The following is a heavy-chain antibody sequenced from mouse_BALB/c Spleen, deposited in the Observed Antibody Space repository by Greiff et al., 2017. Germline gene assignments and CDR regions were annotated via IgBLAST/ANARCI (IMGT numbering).Heavy chain of an antibody. CDR2: ISYSGST. CDR3: ARLRDYDGGAFDY. V-gene: IGHV3-2*02. D-gene: IGHD2-4*01. Sequence: EVKLVESGPGLVKPSQSLSLTCTVTGYSITSDYAWTWIRQFPGNKLEWMGYISYSGSTSYNPSLKSRISITRDTSKNQFFLQLNSVTTEDTATYYCARLRDYDGGAFDYWGQGTTLTVSS. CDR1: GYSITSDYA. J-gene: IGHJ2*01.